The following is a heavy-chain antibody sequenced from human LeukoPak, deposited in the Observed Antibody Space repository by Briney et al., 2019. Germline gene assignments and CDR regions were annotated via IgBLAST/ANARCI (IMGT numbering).Heavy chain of an antibody. CDR2: INAGNGDT. J-gene: IGHJ4*02. V-gene: IGHV1-3*01. CDR1: GYSFTSYF. Sequence: ASVKVSCKASGYSFTSYFIHWVRQAPGQSLEWMTWINAGNGDTGYSQKFLGRVTITRDTSASTAYMELNSLTSEDTAVYYCARSGTARENDYWGQGTLVTVSS. CDR3: ARSGTARENDY. D-gene: IGHD1-7*01.